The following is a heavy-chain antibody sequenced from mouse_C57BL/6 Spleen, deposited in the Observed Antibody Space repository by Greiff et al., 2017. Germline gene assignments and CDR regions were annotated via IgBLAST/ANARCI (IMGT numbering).Heavy chain of an antibody. CDR2: IWSGGST. J-gene: IGHJ4*01. D-gene: IGHD2-4*01. Sequence: VQVVESGPGLVQPSQSLSITCTVSGFSLTSYGVHWVRQSPGKGLEWLGVIWSGGSTDYNAAFISRLSISKDNSKSQVFFKMNSLQADDTAIYYCARKLINYAMDYWGQGTSVTVSS. V-gene: IGHV2-2*01. CDR1: GFSLTSYG. CDR3: ARKLINYAMDY.